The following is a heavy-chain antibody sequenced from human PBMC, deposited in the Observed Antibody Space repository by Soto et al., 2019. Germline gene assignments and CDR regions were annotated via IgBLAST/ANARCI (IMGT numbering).Heavy chain of an antibody. CDR1: GYTFTSYG. CDR3: ARWNDILTGYYTFDY. D-gene: IGHD3-9*01. Sequence: ASVKVSCKASGYTFTSYGISWVRQAPGQGLEWMGWISAYNGNTNYAQKLQGRVTMTTDTSTSTAYMELRSLGSDDTAVYYCARWNDILTGYYTFDYWGQGTLVTVSS. J-gene: IGHJ4*02. CDR2: ISAYNGNT. V-gene: IGHV1-18*04.